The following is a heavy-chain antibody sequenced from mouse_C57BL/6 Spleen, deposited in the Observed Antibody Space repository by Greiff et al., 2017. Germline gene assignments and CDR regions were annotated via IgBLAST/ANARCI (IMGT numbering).Heavy chain of an antibody. J-gene: IGHJ2*01. CDR3: ARSFITTVVGYFDY. CDR1: GYTFTSYW. D-gene: IGHD1-1*01. V-gene: IGHV1-55*01. CDR2: IYPGSGST. Sequence: QVQLQQPGAELVKPGASVKMSCKASGYTFTSYWITWVKQRPGQGLEWIGDIYPGSGSTNYNEKFKSKATLTVDTSSSTAYMQLSSLTSEDSAVXYCARSFITTVVGYFDYWGQGTTLTVSA.